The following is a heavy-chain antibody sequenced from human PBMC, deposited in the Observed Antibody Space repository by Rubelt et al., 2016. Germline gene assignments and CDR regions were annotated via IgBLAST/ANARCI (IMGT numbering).Heavy chain of an antibody. CDR1: GGSISSIPYY. CDR3: ASRGYNYGRSFDY. V-gene: IGHV4-39*07. J-gene: IGHJ4*02. D-gene: IGHD5-18*01. Sequence: QLHLQESGPGLVKPSETLSLTCSFSGGSISSIPYYWGWIRQPPGKGLEWIGNISYRVSTYYRLSPHSRFTIYVDTSKNQVSLKLSLVTAAGTAVYYCASRGYNYGRSFDYWGQGTLVTVSS. CDR2: ISYRVST.